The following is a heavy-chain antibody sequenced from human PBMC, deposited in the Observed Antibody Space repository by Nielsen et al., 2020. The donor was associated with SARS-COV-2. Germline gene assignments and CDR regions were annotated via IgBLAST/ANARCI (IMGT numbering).Heavy chain of an antibody. CDR2: ISSSSSYI. Sequence: GGSLRLSCAASGFTFSSYSMNWVRQAPGRGLEWVSSISSSSSYIYYADSVKGRFTISRDNAKNPLYLQMNSLRAEDTAVYYCASLIVVVPAGWFDPWGQGTLVTVSS. V-gene: IGHV3-21*01. D-gene: IGHD2-2*01. J-gene: IGHJ5*02. CDR1: GFTFSSYS. CDR3: ASLIVVVPAGWFDP.